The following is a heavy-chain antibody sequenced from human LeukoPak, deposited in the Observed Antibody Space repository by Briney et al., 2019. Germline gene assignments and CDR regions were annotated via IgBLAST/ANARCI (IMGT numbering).Heavy chain of an antibody. D-gene: IGHD3-22*01. V-gene: IGHV4-59*01. CDR1: GGSISSYY. CDR2: IYYSGST. J-gene: IGHJ3*02. Sequence: SETLSLTCTVSGGSISSYYWSWIRQPPGKGLEWIGYIYYSGSTNYNPSLKTRVTISVDTSKNQFSLKLSSVTAADTAVYYCASSGYYYRDAFDIWGQGTMVTVSS. CDR3: ASSGYYYRDAFDI.